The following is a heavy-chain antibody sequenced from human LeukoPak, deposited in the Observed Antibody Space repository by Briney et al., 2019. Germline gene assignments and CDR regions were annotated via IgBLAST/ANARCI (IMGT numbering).Heavy chain of an antibody. CDR1: GFTFSVYG. CDR2: IKSKTDGGTT. J-gene: IGHJ3*02. CDR3: TTDLPGGDAFDI. V-gene: IGHV3-15*01. Sequence: GGSLRPSCAASGFTFSVYGIHWVRQAPGKGLEWVGRIKSKTDGGTTDYAAPVKGRFTISRDDSKNTLYLQMNSLKTEDTAAYYCTTDLPGGDAFDIWGQGTMVTVSS.